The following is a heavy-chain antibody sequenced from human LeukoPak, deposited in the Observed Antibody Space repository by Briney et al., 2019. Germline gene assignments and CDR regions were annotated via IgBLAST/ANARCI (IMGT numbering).Heavy chain of an antibody. J-gene: IGHJ3*02. Sequence: ASVKVSCKASGYTFTGYYMHWVRQAPGQGLEWMGRINPNSGGTNYAQKFQGRVTMTRDTSIGTAYMELSRLRSDDTAVYYCARDTSGYNPHDAFDIWGQGTMVTVSS. CDR2: INPNSGGT. CDR3: ARDTSGYNPHDAFDI. CDR1: GYTFTGYY. D-gene: IGHD5-24*01. V-gene: IGHV1-2*06.